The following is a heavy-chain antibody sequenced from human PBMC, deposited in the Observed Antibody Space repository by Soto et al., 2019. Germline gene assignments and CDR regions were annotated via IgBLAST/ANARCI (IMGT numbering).Heavy chain of an antibody. J-gene: IGHJ4*02. V-gene: IGHV3-48*01. Sequence: GGSLILSCAASGFTFSHYAMDWVRQAPGKGLEWVSYISNSGSSIQYADSVEGRFTISRDNAKNSLYLQMNGLRAEDTAVYYCVRDMNDNSGYYYESFDYWGQGALVTVSS. D-gene: IGHD3-22*01. CDR3: VRDMNDNSGYYYESFDY. CDR1: GFTFSHYA. CDR2: ISNSGSSI.